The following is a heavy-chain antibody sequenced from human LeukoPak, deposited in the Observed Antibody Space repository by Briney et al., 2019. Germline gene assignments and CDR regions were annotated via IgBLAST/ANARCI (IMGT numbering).Heavy chain of an antibody. J-gene: IGHJ4*02. CDR1: GGSISNYY. CDR3: ARNNYDRWYYFDY. D-gene: IGHD3-22*01. CDR2: IYYSGVT. V-gene: IGHV4-59*01. Sequence: PSQTLSLTCTVSGGSISNYYWSWIRQPPGKGLEWIGYIYYSGVTNYNPSLKSRVTISVDTSKNQFSLKLSSVTAADTAVYYCARNNYDRWYYFDYWGQGTLVTVSS.